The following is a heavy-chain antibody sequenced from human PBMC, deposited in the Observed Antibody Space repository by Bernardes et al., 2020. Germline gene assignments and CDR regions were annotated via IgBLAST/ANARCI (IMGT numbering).Heavy chain of an antibody. CDR3: AKARLENQLLSWFDP. Sequence: GGSLRLSRAASRFTFSSYAMSWVRQAPGKGLEWVSGISGGGSSTYYADSVKGRFTISRDNSKNTLYLQMSSVRAEDTAVYYCAKARLENQLLSWFDPWGQGTLVTVSS. D-gene: IGHD2-2*01. CDR1: RFTFSSYA. CDR2: ISGGGSST. V-gene: IGHV3-23*01. J-gene: IGHJ5*02.